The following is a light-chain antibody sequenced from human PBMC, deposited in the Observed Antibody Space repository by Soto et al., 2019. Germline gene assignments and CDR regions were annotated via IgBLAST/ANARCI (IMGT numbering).Light chain of an antibody. V-gene: IGLV2-23*02. CDR3: GSYAGRASYV. CDR2: EVF. CDR1: RSDVGSYNL. Sequence: QPGLTQPASMSGSTGQSITLSCTGPRSDVGSYNLASWYQQYPGKAPKLIIFEVFKRPSGVSHRFSGSKSGYTASLTISGLQAEGEANDYCGSYAGRASYVFGGGTKVTV. J-gene: IGLJ1*01.